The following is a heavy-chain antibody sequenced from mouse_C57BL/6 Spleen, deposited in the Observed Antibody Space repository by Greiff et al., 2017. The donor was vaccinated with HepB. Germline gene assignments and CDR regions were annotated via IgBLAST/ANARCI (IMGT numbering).Heavy chain of an antibody. V-gene: IGHV1-53*01. CDR3: ARGGMITTRYYYAMDY. D-gene: IGHD2-4*01. CDR1: GYTFTSYW. J-gene: IGHJ4*01. Sequence: QVQLQQSGTELVKPGASVKLSCKASGYTFTSYWMHWVKQRPGQGLEWIGNINPSNGGTNYNEKFKSKATLTVDKSSSTAYMQLSSLTSEDSAVYYCARGGMITTRYYYAMDYWGQGTSVTVSS. CDR2: INPSNGGT.